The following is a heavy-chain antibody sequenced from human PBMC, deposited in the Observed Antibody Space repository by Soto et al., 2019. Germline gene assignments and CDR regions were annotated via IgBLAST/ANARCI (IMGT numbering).Heavy chain of an antibody. J-gene: IGHJ3*02. CDR3: ARGDIVVVVAGPDAFDI. V-gene: IGHV4-34*01. CDR1: GGSFSGYY. CDR2: INHSGST. D-gene: IGHD2-15*01. Sequence: SETLSLTRAVYGGSFSGYYWSWIRQPPGKGLEWIGEINHSGSTNYNPSLKSRVTISVDTSKNQFSLKLSSVTAADTAVYYCARGDIVVVVAGPDAFDIWGQGTMVTVSS.